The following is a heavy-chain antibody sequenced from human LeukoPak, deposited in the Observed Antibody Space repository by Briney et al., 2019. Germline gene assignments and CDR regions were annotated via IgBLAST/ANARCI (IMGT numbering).Heavy chain of an antibody. CDR1: GFTFSSYA. Sequence: GGSLRLSCAASGFTFSSYAMSWVRQAPGKGLEWVSAISGSGGSTYYADSVKGRFTISRDNSKNTLYLQMNSLRAEDTAVYYCASKGGNYYYGSGSYYNRFAYWGQGTLVTVSS. CDR2: ISGSGGST. D-gene: IGHD3-10*01. CDR3: ASKGGNYYYGSGSYYNRFAY. J-gene: IGHJ4*02. V-gene: IGHV3-23*01.